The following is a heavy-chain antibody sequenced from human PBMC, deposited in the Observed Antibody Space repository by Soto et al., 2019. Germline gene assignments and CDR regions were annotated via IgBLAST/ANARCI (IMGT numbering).Heavy chain of an antibody. V-gene: IGHV4-39*01. J-gene: IGHJ4*02. CDR3: ARHYPSATVVTYYFDY. Sequence: QLQLQESGPGLVKPSETLSLTCTVSGGSISSSSYYWGWIRQPPGKGLEWIGSIYYSGSTYYNPSLKSRVTISVDTSKNQFSLKLSSVTAADTAVYYCARHYPSATVVTYYFDYWGQGTLVTVSS. CDR1: GGSISSSSYY. D-gene: IGHD4-17*01. CDR2: IYYSGST.